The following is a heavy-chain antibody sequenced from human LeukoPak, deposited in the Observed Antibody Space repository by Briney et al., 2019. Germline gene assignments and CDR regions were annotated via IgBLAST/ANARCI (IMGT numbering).Heavy chain of an antibody. CDR1: GFTVSSSY. J-gene: IGHJ5*02. CDR2: ISGSGGST. Sequence: GGSLRLSCAASGFTVSSSYMSWVRQVPGKGLEWVSAISGSGGSTYYADSVKGRFTISRDNSKNTLYLQMNSLRAEDTAVYYCAKEYSSSSNSDWFDPWGQGTLVTVSS. CDR3: AKEYSSSSNSDWFDP. D-gene: IGHD6-6*01. V-gene: IGHV3-23*01.